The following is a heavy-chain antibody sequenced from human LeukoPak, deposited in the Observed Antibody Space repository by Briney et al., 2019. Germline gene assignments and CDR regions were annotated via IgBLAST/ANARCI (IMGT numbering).Heavy chain of an antibody. V-gene: IGHV1-18*01. CDR1: GYRFSSSG. CDR2: ISTVNGNS. Sequence: ASVSVSCKASGYRFSSSGVTWVRQAPGQGPEWMGWISTVNGNSRYAQNFQGRVTLTTDTSTNTAHLELTSLRSDDTAIYYCARVRDSDNWWGAFDIWGQGTMVTVSS. D-gene: IGHD1-1*01. CDR3: ARVRDSDNWWGAFDI. J-gene: IGHJ3*02.